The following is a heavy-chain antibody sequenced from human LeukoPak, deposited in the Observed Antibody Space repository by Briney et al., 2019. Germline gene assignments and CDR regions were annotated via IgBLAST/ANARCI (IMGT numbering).Heavy chain of an antibody. CDR3: AELGITMIGGV. V-gene: IGHV3-23*01. J-gene: IGHJ6*04. CDR1: GFTFSSHG. Sequence: GGSLRLSCAASGFTFSSHGMNWVRQAPGKGLEWVSGIGGSGGFITYYADSVKGRFTVSRDNSKNTLYLQMNSLRAEDTAVYYCAELGITMIGGVWGKGTTVTISS. D-gene: IGHD3-10*02. CDR2: IGGSGGFIT.